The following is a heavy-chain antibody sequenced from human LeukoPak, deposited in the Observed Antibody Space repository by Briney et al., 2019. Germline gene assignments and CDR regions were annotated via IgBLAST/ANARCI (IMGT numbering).Heavy chain of an antibody. CDR1: GGSINSYY. Sequence: SETLSLTCTVSGGSINSYYWGWIRQPPGKGLEWIGYVYYSGNTNYNPSLKSRLTISIDTSKNQFSLRLRSVTAADTAVYYCATSLGGRFFDSWGQGTLVTVSS. D-gene: IGHD3-16*01. V-gene: IGHV4-59*08. CDR3: ATSLGGRFFDS. CDR2: VYYSGNT. J-gene: IGHJ4*02.